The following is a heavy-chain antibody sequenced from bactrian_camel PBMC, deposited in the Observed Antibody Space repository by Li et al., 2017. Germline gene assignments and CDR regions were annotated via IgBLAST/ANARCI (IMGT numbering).Heavy chain of an antibody. D-gene: IGHD2*01. CDR3: AARGPYCYTKLSVRDFTY. CDR2: ITSLPSLFRAA. V-gene: IGHV3S6*01. Sequence: HVQLVESGGGSVQPGESLRLSCVASGITFSRHGMSWYRQAPGKEVEWVAGITSLPSLFRAASYVDSVKGRFTISQDNAKNTVYLQMNSLKPEDTAMYYCAARGPYCYTKLSVRDFTYWGQGTQVTVS. J-gene: IGHJ6*01. CDR1: GITFSRHG.